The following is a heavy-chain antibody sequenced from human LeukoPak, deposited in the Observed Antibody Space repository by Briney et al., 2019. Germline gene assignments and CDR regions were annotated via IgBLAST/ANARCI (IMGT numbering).Heavy chain of an antibody. CDR1: GFTSCTYA. CDR3: ARDRGAFDI. Sequence: PGGSLRLSCAASGFTSCTYAMHWVRQAPGKGLEWVAVISYDGSNKYYADSVKGRLTISRDNSKNTLYLQMNSLRAEDTAVYYCARDRGAFDIWGQGTMVTVSS. J-gene: IGHJ3*02. V-gene: IGHV3-30*01. CDR2: ISYDGSNK. D-gene: IGHD3-10*01.